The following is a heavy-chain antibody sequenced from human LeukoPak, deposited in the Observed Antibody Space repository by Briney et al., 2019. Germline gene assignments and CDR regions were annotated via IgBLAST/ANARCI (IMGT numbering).Heavy chain of an antibody. D-gene: IGHD2-2*02. CDR2: IWYDGSNK. Sequence: SGGSLRLSCAASGFTFSSYGMHWVSPAPGKGMEWVAVIWYDGSNKYYADSVKGRFTISRDNSKNTLYLQMNSLRAEDTAVYYCAIPDYWGQGTLVTVSS. J-gene: IGHJ4*02. CDR1: GFTFSSYG. V-gene: IGHV3-33*01. CDR3: AIPDY.